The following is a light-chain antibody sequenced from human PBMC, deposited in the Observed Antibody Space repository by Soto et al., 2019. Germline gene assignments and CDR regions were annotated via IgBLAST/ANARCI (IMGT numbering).Light chain of an antibody. CDR3: QQYHSYPLT. CDR2: AAS. V-gene: IGKV1-16*02. CDR1: QGISNH. J-gene: IGKJ4*01. Sequence: DIQMTQSPSSLSASLGDRVTITCRASQGISNHLAWFQQKPGRAPKSLIYAASILQSGVPSKFSGSASGTDFTLTISSLQPEDLGTYYCQQYHSYPLTLAGGTKVEL.